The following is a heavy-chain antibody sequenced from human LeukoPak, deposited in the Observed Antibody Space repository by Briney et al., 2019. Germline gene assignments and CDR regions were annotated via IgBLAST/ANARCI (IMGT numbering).Heavy chain of an antibody. CDR3: ATLYYYDSRGPWDPDAFDI. J-gene: IGHJ3*02. CDR1: GGSFNVYY. D-gene: IGHD3-22*01. CDR2: INHSGST. Sequence: PSETLSLTCAVHGGSFNVYYSSWIRHPPRPGLEWTGEINHSGSTNYTPSPKSRATISVDTANTQFPLKPSSVPAAGTAVYYCATLYYYDSRGPWDPDAFDIWGQGTMVTVSS. V-gene: IGHV4-34*01.